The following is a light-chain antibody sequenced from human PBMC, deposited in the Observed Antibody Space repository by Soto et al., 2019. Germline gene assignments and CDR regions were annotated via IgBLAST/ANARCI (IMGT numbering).Light chain of an antibody. J-gene: IGLJ7*01. V-gene: IGLV3-1*01. CDR3: QAWDSSTASWV. CDR1: KLGDKY. Sequence: SYELTQPPSVSVSPGQTASITCSGDKLGDKYACWYQQKPGQSPVLVIYQDSKRPSGIPERFSGSNSGNTATLTISGTQARDEADYYCQAWDSSTASWVFGGGTQLTVL. CDR2: QDS.